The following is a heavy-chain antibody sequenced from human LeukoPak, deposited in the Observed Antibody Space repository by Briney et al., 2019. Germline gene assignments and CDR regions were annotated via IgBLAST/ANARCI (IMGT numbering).Heavy chain of an antibody. D-gene: IGHD3-10*01. Sequence: SETLSLTCTVSGGSISSSSYYWGWIRQPPGKGLEWIGSIYYSGSTYYNPSLKSRVTISVDTSKNQFSLKLSSVTAADTAVYYCARGRITMVRGVIPGLDYWGQGTLVTVSS. CDR3: ARGRITMVRGVIPGLDY. J-gene: IGHJ4*02. CDR1: GGSISSSSYY. CDR2: IYYSGST. V-gene: IGHV4-39*07.